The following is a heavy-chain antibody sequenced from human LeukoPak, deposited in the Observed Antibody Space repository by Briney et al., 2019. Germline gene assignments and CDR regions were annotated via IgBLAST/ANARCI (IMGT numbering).Heavy chain of an antibody. D-gene: IGHD5-12*01. CDR2: IIPIFGTA. CDR1: GGTFSSYA. V-gene: IGHV1-69*13. CDR3: ARVYSGYDTHFDY. Sequence: GASVKVSCKASGGTFSSYAISWVRQAPGQGLEWMGGIIPIFGTANYAQKFQGRVTITADESTSTAYMELSSLRSEDTAVYYCARVYSGYDTHFDYWGQGTLVTVSS. J-gene: IGHJ4*02.